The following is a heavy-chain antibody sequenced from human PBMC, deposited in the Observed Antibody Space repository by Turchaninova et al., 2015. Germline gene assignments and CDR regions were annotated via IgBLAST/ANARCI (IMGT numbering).Heavy chain of an antibody. CDR2: INWDGSST. Sequence: EVRLVDSGGGVLRPGGFLQRSWEGTGFTFDDDGMTWVGQVAGKGLEWVSGINWDGSSTGYAHSVKGRFTISRDNAKKSLYLQMNSLRVEDTDFYYCARVPGPLREEWVLFDYWGQGALVTVSS. D-gene: IGHD3-3*01. J-gene: IGHJ4*02. CDR1: GFTFDDDG. CDR3: ARVPGPLREEWVLFDY. V-gene: IGHV3-20*04.